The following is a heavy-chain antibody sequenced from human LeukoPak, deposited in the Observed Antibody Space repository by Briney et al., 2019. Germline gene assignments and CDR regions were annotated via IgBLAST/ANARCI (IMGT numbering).Heavy chain of an antibody. Sequence: GGSLRLSCAASGFTFSSYSMNWVRQAPGKGLEWVSSISISSSYIYYADSVKGRFTISRDNAKNSLYLQMNSLRAEDTAVYYCARGYGDYPGDYWGQGTLVTVSS. J-gene: IGHJ4*02. CDR2: ISISSSYI. CDR1: GFTFSSYS. V-gene: IGHV3-21*03. D-gene: IGHD4-17*01. CDR3: ARGYGDYPGDY.